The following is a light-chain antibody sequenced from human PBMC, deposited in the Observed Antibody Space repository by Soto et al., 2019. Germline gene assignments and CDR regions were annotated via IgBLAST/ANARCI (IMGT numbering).Light chain of an antibody. CDR1: SSNIGAGYD. CDR3: QSYDSSRSFV. J-gene: IGLJ2*01. Sequence: QSVLTQPPSVSGAPGQRVTISCTGSSSNIGAGYDVHWYQQLPGTAPKRLIYVNSNRPSGVPDRFSGSKSGTSASLAITGLQAADESDYYCQSYDSSRSFVVGRGTKLTVL. V-gene: IGLV1-40*01. CDR2: VNS.